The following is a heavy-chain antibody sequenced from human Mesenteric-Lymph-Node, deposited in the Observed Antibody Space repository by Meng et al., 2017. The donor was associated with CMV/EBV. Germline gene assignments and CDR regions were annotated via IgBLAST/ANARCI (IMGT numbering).Heavy chain of an antibody. Sequence: ASVKVSCKPSGYTFTTYGLSWVRQAPGQGLEWMGWISTFNGNTNYAQNLQGRVTLTTDTSTSTAYMELRSLRSEDTAVYYCARSGCSSTSCYTIYYYYGMDVWGQGTTVTVSS. CDR2: ISTFNGNT. V-gene: IGHV1-18*01. D-gene: IGHD2-2*02. CDR1: GYTFTTYG. J-gene: IGHJ6*02. CDR3: ARSGCSSTSCYTIYYYYGMDV.